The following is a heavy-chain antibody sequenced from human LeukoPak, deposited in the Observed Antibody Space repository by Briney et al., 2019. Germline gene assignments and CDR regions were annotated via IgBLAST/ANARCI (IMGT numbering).Heavy chain of an antibody. J-gene: IGHJ5*02. D-gene: IGHD5-18*01. Sequence: SETLSLTCTVSGGSISSYYWSWIRQPPGKGLEWIGHIYYSGSTNYNPSLKSRVTISVDTSKNQFSLKLSSVTAADTAVYYCARVGYSYGSRWFDPWGQGTLVTVSS. CDR3: ARVGYSYGSRWFDP. CDR2: IYYSGST. CDR1: GGSISSYY. V-gene: IGHV4-59*08.